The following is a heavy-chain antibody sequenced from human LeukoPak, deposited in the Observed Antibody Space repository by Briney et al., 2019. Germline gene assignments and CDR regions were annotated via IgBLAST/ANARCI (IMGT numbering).Heavy chain of an antibody. CDR2: ISSSSSSI. CDR1: GFTFSSYS. D-gene: IGHD3-10*01. CDR3: ARDYYYGFYY. V-gene: IGHV3-48*02. Sequence: PGVSLRLSCAASGFTFSSYSMNWVRQAPGKGLEWVSYISSSSSSIHYADSVKGRFTISRDNAKNSLYLQMSSLRDADTAMYYCARDYYYGFYYWGQGTLVTVSS. J-gene: IGHJ4*02.